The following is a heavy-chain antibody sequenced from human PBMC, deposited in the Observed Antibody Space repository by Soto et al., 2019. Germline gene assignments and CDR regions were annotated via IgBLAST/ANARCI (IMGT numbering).Heavy chain of an antibody. V-gene: IGHV1-8*01. Sequence: QAHLEQSGAELKRPGASVKVSCKASGYTFSDFDINWLRQASGQGPEWMGWMNAKSGDTCFAQRFQGKFNMTGDTSLSTAYMEVGSLTSDDTAIYYCARGNPFNYAGFDVWGQGTTVAVSS. CDR3: ARGNPFNYAGFDV. D-gene: IGHD3-16*01. J-gene: IGHJ6*02. CDR1: GYTFSDFD. CDR2: MNAKSGDT.